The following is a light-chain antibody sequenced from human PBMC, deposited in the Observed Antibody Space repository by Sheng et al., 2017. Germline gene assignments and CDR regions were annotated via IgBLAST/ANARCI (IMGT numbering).Light chain of an antibody. CDR1: QQISNS. V-gene: IGKV1-NL1*01. J-gene: IGKJ2*01. Sequence: QMTQSPSSLSASVGDRVTITCRASQQISNSLAWFQQKPGKAPKLLAYATSKLESGVPSRFGGSGSGTEYTLTISSLQVEDFATYSCQQYYSPPYTFGQGTKLEMK. CDR2: ATS. CDR3: QQYYSPPYT.